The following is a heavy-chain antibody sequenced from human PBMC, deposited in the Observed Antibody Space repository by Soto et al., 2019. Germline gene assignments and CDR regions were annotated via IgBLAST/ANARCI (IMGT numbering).Heavy chain of an antibody. J-gene: IGHJ4*02. CDR1: GDSVSDNSAA. CDR2: TYYRSKWYN. V-gene: IGHV6-1*01. CDR3: AREFTYYVRRASYLDY. Sequence: SQTLSLTCAISGDSVSDNSAAWNWIRQSPSRGLEWLGRTYYRSKWYNDYAVSVKSRITVTPDKSKNQFSLHLNSVTPEDTAVYYCAREFTYYVRRASYLDYWGQGALVTVSS. D-gene: IGHD3-16*01.